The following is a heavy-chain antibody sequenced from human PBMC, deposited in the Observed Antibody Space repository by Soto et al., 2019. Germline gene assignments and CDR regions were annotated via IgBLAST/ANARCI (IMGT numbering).Heavy chain of an antibody. D-gene: IGHD3-10*01. CDR2: IYHSGST. J-gene: IGHJ6*02. CDR3: ARVGGYGMDV. Sequence: ETLSLTCAVSGYSISSGYYWGWIRQPPGKGLEWIGSIYHSGSTYNNPSLKSRVTISVDTSKNQFSLKLSSVTAADTAVYYCARVGGYGMDVWGQGATVTV. CDR1: GYSISSGYY. V-gene: IGHV4-38-2*01.